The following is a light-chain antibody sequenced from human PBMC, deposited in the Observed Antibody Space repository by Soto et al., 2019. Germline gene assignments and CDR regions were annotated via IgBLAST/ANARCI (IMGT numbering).Light chain of an antibody. CDR2: GAS. CDR1: QYIHNH. CDR3: QKYNSAPWT. Sequence: DIQMTQSPSSLSASVGDRVTITCRASQYIHNHLAWYQQKPGNSPKLLVYGASTLHSGVPSRFSASGSGTDFILTISSLQSEDVATYYCQKYNSAPWTFGQGTKVDIK. J-gene: IGKJ1*01. V-gene: IGKV1-27*01.